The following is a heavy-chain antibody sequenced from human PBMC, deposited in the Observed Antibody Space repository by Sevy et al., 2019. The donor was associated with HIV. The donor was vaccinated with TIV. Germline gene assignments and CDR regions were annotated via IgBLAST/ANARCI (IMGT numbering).Heavy chain of an antibody. CDR3: ARVDAGIIITFGGVKAINYGMDV. J-gene: IGHJ6*02. CDR1: GYTFTGYY. V-gene: IGHV1-2*06. CDR2: INPNSGGT. Sequence: ASVKVSCKASGYTFTGYYMHWVRQAPGQGLEWMGRINPNSGGTNYAQKFQDRVTMTRDTSISTAYMELSRLRSDDTAVYYCARVDAGIIITFGGVKAINYGMDVWGQGTTVTVSS. D-gene: IGHD3-16*01.